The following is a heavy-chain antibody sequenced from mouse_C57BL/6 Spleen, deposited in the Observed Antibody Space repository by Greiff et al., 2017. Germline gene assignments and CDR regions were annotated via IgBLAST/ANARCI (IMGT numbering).Heavy chain of an antibody. CDR1: GYTFTSYW. J-gene: IGHJ4*01. D-gene: IGHD2-5*01. CDR3: ARREAYYSIYDAMDY. V-gene: IGHV1-64*01. Sequence: QVQLQQPGAELVKPGASVKLSCKASGYTFTSYWMHWVKQRPGQGLEWIGMIHPNSGSTNYNEKFKSKATLTVDKSSSTAYMQLSSLTSEDSAVYYCARREAYYSIYDAMDYWGQGTSVTVSS. CDR2: IHPNSGST.